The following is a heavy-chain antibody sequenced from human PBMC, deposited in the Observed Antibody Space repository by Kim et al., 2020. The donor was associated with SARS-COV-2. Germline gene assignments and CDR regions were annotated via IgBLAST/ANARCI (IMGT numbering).Heavy chain of an antibody. D-gene: IGHD6-19*01. Sequence: KFQGSVTMTRDTSTSTVYMELSSLRSEDTAVYYCASLRSSGYFIDDAFDIWGQGTMVTVSS. CDR3: ASLRSSGYFIDDAFDI. V-gene: IGHV1-46*01. J-gene: IGHJ3*02.